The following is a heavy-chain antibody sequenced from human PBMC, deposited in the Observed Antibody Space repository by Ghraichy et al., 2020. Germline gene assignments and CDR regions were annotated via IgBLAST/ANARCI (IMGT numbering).Heavy chain of an antibody. CDR3: ARGTVTDFDY. CDR2: IYTSGST. CDR1: GGSISSYY. D-gene: IGHD4-23*01. V-gene: IGHV4-4*09. Sequence: SETLSLTCTVSGGSISSYYWSWIRQPPGKGLEWIGYIYTSGSTNYNPSLKSRVTISVDTSKNQFSLKLSSVTAADTAVYYCARGTVTDFDYWGQGTLVTVSS. J-gene: IGHJ4*02.